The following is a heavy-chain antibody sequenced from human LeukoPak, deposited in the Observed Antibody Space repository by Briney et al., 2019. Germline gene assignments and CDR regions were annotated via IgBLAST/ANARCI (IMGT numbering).Heavy chain of an antibody. CDR3: ARRGRGVGYSGSYYSAFDI. J-gene: IGHJ3*02. CDR2: IDPSDSYT. V-gene: IGHV5-10-1*01. D-gene: IGHD1-26*01. CDR1: GYSLTSYW. Sequence: GESLKISCKGSGYSLTSYWISWVRQMPGKGLEWMGRIDPSDSYTNYSPSFQGHVTISADKSISTAYLQWSSLKASDTAMYYCARRGRGVGYSGSYYSAFDIWGQGTMVTVSS.